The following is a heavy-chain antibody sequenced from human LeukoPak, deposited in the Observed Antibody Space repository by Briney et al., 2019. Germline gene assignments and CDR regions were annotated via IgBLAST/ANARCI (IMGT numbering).Heavy chain of an antibody. CDR2: IIPNTGGT. D-gene: IGHD3-16*01. CDR1: GYIFTDYF. Sequence: GASAKVSCKASGYIFTDYFIHWVRQAPGQGLEWLAWIIPNTGGTKYQGRVTVTRDTSITTAYLELNSLTSDDTAVYYCARGGGGLVYWGQGTLVTVSS. J-gene: IGHJ4*02. V-gene: IGHV1-2*02. CDR3: ARGGGGLVY.